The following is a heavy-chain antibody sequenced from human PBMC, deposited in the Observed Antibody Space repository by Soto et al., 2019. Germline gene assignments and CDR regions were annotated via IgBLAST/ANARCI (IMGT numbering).Heavy chain of an antibody. V-gene: IGHV3-9*01. CDR1: GFTFDDYA. D-gene: IGHD4-17*01. CDR2: ISWNSGSI. J-gene: IGHJ3*02. CDR3: AKDLARDYAAFDI. Sequence: EVQLVESGGGLVQPGRSLRLSCAASGFTFDDYAMHWVRQAPGKGLEWVSGISWNSGSIGSADSVKGRFTISRDNAKNSLYLQMNSLRAEDTALYYCAKDLARDYAAFDIWGQGTMVTVSS.